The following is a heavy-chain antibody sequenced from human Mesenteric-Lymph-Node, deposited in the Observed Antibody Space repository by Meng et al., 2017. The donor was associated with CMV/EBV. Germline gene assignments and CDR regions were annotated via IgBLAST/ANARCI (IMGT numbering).Heavy chain of an antibody. D-gene: IGHD1-26*01. CDR3: AKGSGSSRPYYFDY. V-gene: IGHV3-53*01. J-gene: IGHJ4*02. CDR1: GFTVSSNY. Sequence: GESLKISCAGSGFTVSSNYMNWVRQAPGKGLEWVSIIYSGGTTSYADSVKGRFTISRDNSKNTLYLQMDSLRVEDTALYYCAKGSGSSRPYYFDYWGQGTLVTVSS. CDR2: IYSGGTT.